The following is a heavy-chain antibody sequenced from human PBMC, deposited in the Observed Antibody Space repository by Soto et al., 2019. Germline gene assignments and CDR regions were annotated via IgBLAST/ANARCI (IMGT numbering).Heavy chain of an antibody. D-gene: IGHD1-20*01. Sequence: SETLSLTCAVSGGSIGGSYYYWGWLRQSPGRGPEWIGSVFYTGFTSYNPSLESRVSVSVDTSKNQFSLKVSAVTAADTAVYYCASSQKGYNWNYFDHWGQGALVTVSS. V-gene: IGHV4-39*01. CDR3: ASSQKGYNWNYFDH. CDR1: GGSIGGSYYY. J-gene: IGHJ4*02. CDR2: VFYTGFT.